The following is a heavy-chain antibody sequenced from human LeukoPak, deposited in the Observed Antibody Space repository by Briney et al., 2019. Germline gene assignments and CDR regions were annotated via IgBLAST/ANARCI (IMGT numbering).Heavy chain of an antibody. J-gene: IGHJ4*02. D-gene: IGHD4-23*01. Sequence: ASVKVSCTASGYTFTGYYMHWVRQAPGQGLEWMGWINPNSGGTNSAQKFQGSVTMTSDTSISTAYMELSRLRADDTAVYYCARGKRYYGGNPGGYWGQGTLVTVSS. CDR2: INPNSGGT. CDR3: ARGKRYYGGNPGGY. CDR1: GYTFTGYY. V-gene: IGHV1-2*02.